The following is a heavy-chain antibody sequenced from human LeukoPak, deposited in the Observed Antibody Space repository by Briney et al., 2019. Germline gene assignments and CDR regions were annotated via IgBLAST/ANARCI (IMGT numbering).Heavy chain of an antibody. J-gene: IGHJ4*02. V-gene: IGHV3-30*04. Sequence: GGSLRLSCAASGFTFSTYAMHWVRQVPGKGLEWVAVISYDGNNKYYADSVKGRFTISRDNSKNTLYLQMNSLRDDDTAVYYCARDASLSSTAVTGGSYFDYWGQGTLVTVSS. CDR3: ARDASLSSTAVTGGSYFDY. CDR1: GFTFSTYA. CDR2: ISYDGNNK. D-gene: IGHD6-19*01.